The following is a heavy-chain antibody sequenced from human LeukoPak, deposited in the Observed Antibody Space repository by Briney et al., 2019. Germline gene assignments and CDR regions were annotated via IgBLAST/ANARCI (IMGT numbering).Heavy chain of an antibody. J-gene: IGHJ4*02. CDR3: ARDSPGGYGDYYFDY. CDR2: IIPIFGTA. CDR1: GYTFTSYG. V-gene: IGHV1-69*13. Sequence: ASVKVSCKASGYTFTSYGISWVRQAPGQGLEWMGGIIPIFGTANYAQKFQGRVTITADESTSTAYMELSSLRSEDTAVYYCARDSPGGYGDYYFDYWGQGTLVTVSS. D-gene: IGHD4-17*01.